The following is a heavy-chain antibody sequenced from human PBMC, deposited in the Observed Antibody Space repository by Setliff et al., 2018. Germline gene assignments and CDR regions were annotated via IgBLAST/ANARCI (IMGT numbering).Heavy chain of an antibody. Sequence: PGGSLRLSCVGSEFTVNSNFMTWVRQAPGKGLEWLSVIYIGGQTFYADSVKGRFTTSRDNAKNSLSLQMNGLRPEDTAVYYCSRLGITMVKGVIPDYWGQGNLVTVSS. D-gene: IGHD3-10*01. CDR2: IYIGGQT. V-gene: IGHV3-53*01. CDR3: SRLGITMVKGVIPDY. CDR1: EFTVNSNF. J-gene: IGHJ4*02.